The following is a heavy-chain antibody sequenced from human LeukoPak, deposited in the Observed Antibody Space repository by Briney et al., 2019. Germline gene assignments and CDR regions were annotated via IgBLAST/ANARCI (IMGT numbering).Heavy chain of an antibody. J-gene: IGHJ4*02. D-gene: IGHD5-24*01. V-gene: IGHV3-7*01. CDR2: IKQDGSEK. CDR3: AKAGPLDRGGYNIDY. Sequence: PGGSLRLSCAASGFTFSSYWMSWVRQAPGKGLEWVANIKQDGSEKYYADSVKGRFTISRDNSKNTLYLQMNSLRAEDTAVYYCAKAGPLDRGGYNIDYWGQGTLVTVSS. CDR1: GFTFSSYW.